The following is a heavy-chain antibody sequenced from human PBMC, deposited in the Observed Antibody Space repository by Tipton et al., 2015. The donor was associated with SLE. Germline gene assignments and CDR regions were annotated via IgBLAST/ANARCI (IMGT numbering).Heavy chain of an antibody. CDR2: IWYDGSNK. Sequence: SLRLSCAASGFTFSSYGMHWVRQAPGKGLEWVAVIWYDGSNKYYADSVKGRFTISRDNSKNTLYLQMNSLRAEDTAVYYCATQLVPYYYGMDVWGQGTTFTVSS. CDR3: ATQLVPYYYGMDV. CDR1: GFTFSSYG. D-gene: IGHD6-13*01. V-gene: IGHV3-33*01. J-gene: IGHJ6*02.